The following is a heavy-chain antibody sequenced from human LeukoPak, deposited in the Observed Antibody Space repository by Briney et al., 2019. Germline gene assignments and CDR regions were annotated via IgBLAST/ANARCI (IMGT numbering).Heavy chain of an antibody. CDR2: IGTAGDT. CDR1: GFTFSDYD. CDR3: ARVAKERVGGVYYFEY. J-gene: IGHJ4*02. V-gene: IGHV3-13*01. D-gene: IGHD1-1*01. Sequence: GGSLRLSCAASGFTFSDYDMHWVRQATGNGLEWVSAIGTAGDTYYTGTVKGRFTISRENDKNSLYLQMNSLRAGDTAVYYCARVAKERVGGVYYFEYWGQGTLVTVSS.